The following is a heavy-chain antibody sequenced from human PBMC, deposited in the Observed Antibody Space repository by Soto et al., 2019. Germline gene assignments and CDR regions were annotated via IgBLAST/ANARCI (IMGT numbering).Heavy chain of an antibody. CDR1: GDNVSSNTAS. CDR3: AKGDNLGPKTGYAFDP. J-gene: IGHJ5*02. Sequence: SQTLSLTCAISGDNVSSNTASWNWVRQSPSRGLEWLGRTYSRSKWYNDYAVSVKSRIIINPDTSKNQFSLQLNSVTPEDTAVYYCAKGDNLGPKTGYAFDPWGQGILVTVSS. CDR2: TYSRSKWYN. V-gene: IGHV6-1*01. D-gene: IGHD5-12*01.